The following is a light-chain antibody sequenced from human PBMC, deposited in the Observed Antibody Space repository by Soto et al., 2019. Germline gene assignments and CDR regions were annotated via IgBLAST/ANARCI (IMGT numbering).Light chain of an antibody. Sequence: EKVMTQSPATLSVSPGERATLSCRASQSVSSNLAWYQQKPGQAPRLIIYDASTRATGIPARFSGSGSGTEFTLTISSLQSDDLAVYYCQQYDDWPETFGQGTKVEIK. V-gene: IGKV3-15*01. J-gene: IGKJ1*01. CDR2: DAS. CDR3: QQYDDWPET. CDR1: QSVSSN.